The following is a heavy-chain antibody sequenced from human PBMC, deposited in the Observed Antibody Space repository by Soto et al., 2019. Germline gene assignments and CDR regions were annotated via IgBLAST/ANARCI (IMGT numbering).Heavy chain of an antibody. D-gene: IGHD3-22*01. Sequence: QVQLVQSGAEVKKPGSSVKVSCKASGGTISSYTISWVRQAPGQGLEWMGRIIPILGIANYAQKFQGRVTITADKSTCTAYMELSSLRSEDTAVSYCARAGTLLYDSSGYYPIDAFDVWGQGTMVTVSS. V-gene: IGHV1-69*02. CDR3: ARAGTLLYDSSGYYPIDAFDV. CDR1: GGTISSYT. CDR2: IIPILGIA. J-gene: IGHJ3*01.